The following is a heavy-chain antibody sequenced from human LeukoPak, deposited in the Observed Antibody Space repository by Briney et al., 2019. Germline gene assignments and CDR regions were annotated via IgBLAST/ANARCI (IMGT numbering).Heavy chain of an antibody. Sequence: AGGSLRLSCAASGFTFSSYGMHWVRQAPGKGLEWVAVISYDGSNKYYADSVKGRFTISRDNAKNSLYLQMNSLRAEDTAVYYCVRVKRYSNAYGSDYWGQGTLVTVSS. D-gene: IGHD5-18*01. V-gene: IGHV3-30*03. CDR1: GFTFSSYG. CDR3: VRVKRYSNAYGSDY. CDR2: ISYDGSNK. J-gene: IGHJ4*02.